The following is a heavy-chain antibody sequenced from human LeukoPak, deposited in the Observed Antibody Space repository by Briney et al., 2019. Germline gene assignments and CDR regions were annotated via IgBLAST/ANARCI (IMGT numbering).Heavy chain of an antibody. CDR3: ARGDGLGGYSSLLDY. J-gene: IGHJ4*02. CDR2: ISGRGGTT. D-gene: IGHD5-18*01. CDR1: EFTFSSYA. Sequence: GGSLRLSCAASEFTFSSYAMSWVRQAPGKGLEWVSGISGRGGTTYYADSVKGRFTISRDNSKNTLYLQMNSLRAEDTAVYYCARGDGLGGYSSLLDYWGQGTLVTVSS. V-gene: IGHV3-23*01.